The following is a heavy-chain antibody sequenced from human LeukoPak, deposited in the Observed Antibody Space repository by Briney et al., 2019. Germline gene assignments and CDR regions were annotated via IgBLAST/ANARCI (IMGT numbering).Heavy chain of an antibody. CDR3: ATDPMAGPEQPTAGLRY. J-gene: IGHJ4*02. D-gene: IGHD1/OR15-1a*01. CDR1: GYTLTELS. CDR2: IDPEDGET. Sequence: ASVKVSCKVSGYTLTELSMHWVRQAPGKGLEWMGGIDPEDGETIYAQKFQGRVTMTEDTSTDTAYMELSSLRSEDTAVYYCATDPMAGPEQPTAGLRYWGQGTLVTVSS. V-gene: IGHV1-24*01.